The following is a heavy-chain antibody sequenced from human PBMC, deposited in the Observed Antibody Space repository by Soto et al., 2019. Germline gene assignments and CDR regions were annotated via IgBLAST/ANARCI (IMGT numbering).Heavy chain of an antibody. V-gene: IGHV1-24*01. CDR1: RYTLSEYS. D-gene: IGHD1-1*01. J-gene: IGHJ6*02. Sequence: QVQLVQSGAEVKKPGASVKVSCMVFRYTLSEYSLHWVRQAPGKGLEWMGGFDPEDGETTYAQKFQGRLTMTEDTSAETAYMELTRLRFEDTAMYYCVRVKRQGGTWHNSYCMDVWGQGTTVTVSS. CDR2: FDPEDGET. CDR3: VRVKRQGGTWHNSYCMDV.